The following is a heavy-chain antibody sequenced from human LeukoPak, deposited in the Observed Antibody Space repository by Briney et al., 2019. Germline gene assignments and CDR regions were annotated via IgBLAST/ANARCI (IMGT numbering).Heavy chain of an antibody. D-gene: IGHD6-19*01. CDR1: GFTLSSYA. J-gene: IGHJ4*02. CDR2: ISYDGSNK. CDR3: ARGGIAVAGTSPGLDY. Sequence: GGSLRLSCAASGFTLSSYAMHWVRQAPGKGLEWVAVISYDGSNKYYADSVKGRFTISRDNSKNTLYLQMNSLRAEDTAVYYCARGGIAVAGTSPGLDYWGQGTLVTVSS. V-gene: IGHV3-30*04.